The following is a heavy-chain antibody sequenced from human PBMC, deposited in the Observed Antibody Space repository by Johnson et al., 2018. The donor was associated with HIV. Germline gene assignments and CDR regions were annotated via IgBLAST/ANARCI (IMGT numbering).Heavy chain of an antibody. Sequence: QVQVVESGGGVVQPGGSLRLSCAASGFTFSSFGMHWVRQAPGKGLEWVAFVRYDGGNKYYGDSVKGRFTISRDNAKNSLYLQMNSLRAEDTALYYCARSTVGATTGGAFDIWGQGTMVTVSS. D-gene: IGHD1-26*01. CDR1: GFTFSSFG. J-gene: IGHJ3*02. V-gene: IGHV3-30*02. CDR3: ARSTVGATTGGAFDI. CDR2: VRYDGGNK.